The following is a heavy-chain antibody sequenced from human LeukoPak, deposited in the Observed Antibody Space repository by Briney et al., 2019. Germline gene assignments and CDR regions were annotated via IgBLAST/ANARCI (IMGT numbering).Heavy chain of an antibody. Sequence: GASVKVSCKVSGYTLTELSMHWVRQAPGKGLEWMGGFDPEDGETIYAQKFQGGVTMTEDTSTDTAYMELSSLRSEDTAVYYCATGRYCSSTSCYTNYYYMDVWGKGTTVTVSS. CDR2: FDPEDGET. CDR1: GYTLTELS. CDR3: ATGRYCSSTSCYTNYYYMDV. D-gene: IGHD2-2*01. J-gene: IGHJ6*03. V-gene: IGHV1-24*01.